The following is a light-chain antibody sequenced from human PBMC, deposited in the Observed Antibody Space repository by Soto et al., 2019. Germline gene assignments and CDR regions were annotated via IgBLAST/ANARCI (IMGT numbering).Light chain of an antibody. J-gene: IGKJ5*01. CDR3: QQTDTFVSIT. CDR2: GAS. V-gene: IGKV1D-12*01. CDR1: QGISTW. Sequence: DIQMTQSPSSVSASVGDTVTITCRASQGISTWLAWYQQKPGRAPKLLIFGASNLQSGVPSRFSGSGSGTEFTLTISNLQPEDFATSYCQQTDTFVSITCGQGTRVE.